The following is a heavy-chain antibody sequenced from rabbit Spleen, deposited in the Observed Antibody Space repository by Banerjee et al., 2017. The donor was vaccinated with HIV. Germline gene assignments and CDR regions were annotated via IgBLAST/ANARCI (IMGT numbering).Heavy chain of an antibody. J-gene: IGHJ6*01. CDR1: GVSFSGNSY. Sequence: QSLEESGGDLVKPGASLTLTCIASGVSFSGNSYMCWVRQAPGKGLEWIACIDSGGSGFTYFASWAKGRFTISKASSTTVTLQMTSLTAADTATYFCARDTSSSFSSYGMDLWGPGTLVTVS. D-gene: IGHD1-1*01. CDR2: IDSGGSGFT. CDR3: ARDTSSSFSSYGMDL. V-gene: IGHV1S40*01.